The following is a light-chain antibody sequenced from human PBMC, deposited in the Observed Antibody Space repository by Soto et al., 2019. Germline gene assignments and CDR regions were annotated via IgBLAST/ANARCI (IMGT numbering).Light chain of an antibody. V-gene: IGKV3-15*01. J-gene: IGKJ1*01. CDR1: QYINTR. CDR3: HQYNNWPPWT. Sequence: EIVLTHSPATLSSFKGDRVTLSCRASQYINTRLAWYQHRPGQSPRLLIYGASTRATGIPARFSGSGSGTEFTLTISRLQSEDFAVYYCHQYNNWPPWTFGQGTKVDIK. CDR2: GAS.